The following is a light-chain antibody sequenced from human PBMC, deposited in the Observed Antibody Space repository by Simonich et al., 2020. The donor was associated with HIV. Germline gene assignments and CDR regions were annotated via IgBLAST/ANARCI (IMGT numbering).Light chain of an antibody. CDR3: SSYTSNNTWV. CDR1: SSDVGGYNY. Sequence: QSALTQPASVSGSPGQSITISCTGTSSDVGGYNYVSWYQQHPGKAPKLMIYDVSNRHSGVSNRFSGSKSGNTASLTISGLQAEDEADYYCSSYTSNNTWVFGGGTKLTVL. CDR2: DVS. J-gene: IGLJ3*02. V-gene: IGLV2-14*03.